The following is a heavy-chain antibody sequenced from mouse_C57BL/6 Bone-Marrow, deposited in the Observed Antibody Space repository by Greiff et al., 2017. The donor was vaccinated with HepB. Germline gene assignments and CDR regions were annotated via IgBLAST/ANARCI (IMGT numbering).Heavy chain of an antibody. CDR2: IDPENGDT. Sequence: EVQLQQSGAELVRPGASVKLSCTASGFNIKDDYMHWVKQRPEQGLEWIGWIDPENGDTEYASKFQGKATITADTSSNTAYLQLSSLTSEDTAVYYCTDDVYWYFDVWGTGTTVTVSS. V-gene: IGHV14-4*01. CDR1: GFNIKDDY. CDR3: TDDVYWYFDV. J-gene: IGHJ1*03. D-gene: IGHD2-12*01.